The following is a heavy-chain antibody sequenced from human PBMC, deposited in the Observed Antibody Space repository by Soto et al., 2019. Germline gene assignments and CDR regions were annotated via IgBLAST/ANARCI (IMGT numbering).Heavy chain of an antibody. CDR1: GFTVGSNY. J-gene: IGHJ4*02. CDR2: IYSGGST. D-gene: IGHD5-18*01. Sequence: EVQLVETGGGLIQPGGSLRLSCAASGFTVGSNYMSWVRQAPGKGLEWVSVIYSGGSTYYADSVKGRFTISRDNSKNTLYLQMNSLRAEDTAVYYCARMIQLWYYFDYWGQGTLVTVSS. CDR3: ARMIQLWYYFDY. V-gene: IGHV3-53*02.